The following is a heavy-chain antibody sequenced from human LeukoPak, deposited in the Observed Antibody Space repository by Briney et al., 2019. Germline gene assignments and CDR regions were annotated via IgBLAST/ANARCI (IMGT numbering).Heavy chain of an antibody. CDR2: IYYSGGT. V-gene: IGHV4-59*08. CDR3: ARHRLADYGDYWYYLDN. CDR1: GGSISSYY. Sequence: SETLSLTCTVSGGSISSYYWNWIRQPPGKGLEWIGYIYYSGGTNYNPSLKSRVTISVDTSKNQLSLKLRSVTAADTAIYYCARHRLADYGDYWYYLDNWGQGTLVTVSS. D-gene: IGHD4-17*01. J-gene: IGHJ4*02.